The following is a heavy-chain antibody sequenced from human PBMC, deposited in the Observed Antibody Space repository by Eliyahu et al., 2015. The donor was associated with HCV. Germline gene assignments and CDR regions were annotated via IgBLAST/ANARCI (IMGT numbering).Heavy chain of an antibody. CDR1: PFTFNXAW. Sequence: EVHLVVSGGGLVEPGGSLXXSCAAXPFTFNXAWMNWVRQATGKGXEWVGRIKTNVEGRPTEYAAAVSGRVTISADDSTNTVYLHMSSLRTEDTAVYYCTADRALTTDYAIDVWGQGTTVTVSS. D-gene: IGHD3-22*01. CDR3: TADRALTTDYAIDV. CDR2: IKTNVEGRPT. J-gene: IGHJ6*02. V-gene: IGHV3-15*07.